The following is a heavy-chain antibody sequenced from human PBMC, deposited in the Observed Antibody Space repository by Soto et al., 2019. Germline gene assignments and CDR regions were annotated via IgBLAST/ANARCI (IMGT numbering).Heavy chain of an antibody. V-gene: IGHV4-39*01. D-gene: IGHD1-26*01. CDR2: IYYSGST. Sequence: SETLSLTCTVSGGSISSSSYYWGWIRQPPGKGLEWIGSIYYSGSTYYNPSLKSRVTISVDTSKNQFSLKLSSVTAADTAVYYCARHLSGSHRFAEYFQHWGQGTLVTVSS. CDR3: ARHLSGSHRFAEYFQH. J-gene: IGHJ1*01. CDR1: GGSISSSSYY.